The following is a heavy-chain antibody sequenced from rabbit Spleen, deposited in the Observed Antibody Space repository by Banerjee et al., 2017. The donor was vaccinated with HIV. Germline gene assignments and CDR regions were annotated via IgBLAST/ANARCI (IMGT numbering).Heavy chain of an antibody. V-gene: IGHV1S40*01. J-gene: IGHJ4*01. CDR2: IDAGSSGST. CDR3: ARGSATMTMVITGYYLNL. Sequence: QSLEESGGDLVKPGASLTLTCTASGVSFSISSYMCWVRQAPGKGLEWIACIDAGSSGSTYYASWAKGRFTISKASSTTVTLQMTSLTVADTATYFCARGSATMTMVITGYYLNLWGQGTLVTVS. CDR1: GVSFSISSY. D-gene: IGHD2-1*01.